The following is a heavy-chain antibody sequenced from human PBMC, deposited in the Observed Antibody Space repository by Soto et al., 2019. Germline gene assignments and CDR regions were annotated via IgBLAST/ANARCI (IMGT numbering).Heavy chain of an antibody. Sequence: SETLSLTCTVSGGSISSYYWSWIRQPPGKGLEWIGYIYYSGSTNYNPSLKSRVTISVDTSKNQFSLKLSSVTAADTAVYYCARVTYYYDSSGFFDYWGQGTLVTV. CDR3: ARVTYYYDSSGFFDY. V-gene: IGHV4-59*01. D-gene: IGHD3-22*01. CDR2: IYYSGST. J-gene: IGHJ4*02. CDR1: GGSISSYY.